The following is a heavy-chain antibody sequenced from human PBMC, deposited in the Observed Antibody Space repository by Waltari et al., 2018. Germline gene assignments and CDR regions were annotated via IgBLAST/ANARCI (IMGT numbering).Heavy chain of an antibody. J-gene: IGHJ5*02. D-gene: IGHD5-18*01. Sequence: QVQLQESGPGLVKPSQTLSLTCAVSGGSISSGGVSWTWIRQRPGTGLEWIGNIYPSGNMFYNPSLRSRASMSVDTSKNQFSLRLTSVTAADTAVYYCAIDRNTRFDPWGQGTWSPSPQ. V-gene: IGHV4-31*11. CDR3: AIDRNTRFDP. CDR2: IYPSGNM. CDR1: GGSISSGGVS.